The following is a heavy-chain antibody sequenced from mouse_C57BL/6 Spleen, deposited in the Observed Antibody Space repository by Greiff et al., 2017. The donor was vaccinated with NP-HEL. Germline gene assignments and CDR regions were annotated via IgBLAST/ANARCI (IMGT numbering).Heavy chain of an antibody. CDR2: IYPGDGDT. D-gene: IGHD3-1*01. J-gene: IGHJ2*01. CDR3: ARSGRGYFDY. V-gene: IGHV1-80*01. CDR1: GYAFSSYW. Sequence: QVQLKQSGAELVKPGASVKISCKASGYAFSSYWMNWVKQRPGKGLEWIGQIYPGDGDTDYNGKFKGKATLTADKSSSTAYMQLSSLTSEDSAVYFCARSGRGYFDYWGQGTTLTVSS.